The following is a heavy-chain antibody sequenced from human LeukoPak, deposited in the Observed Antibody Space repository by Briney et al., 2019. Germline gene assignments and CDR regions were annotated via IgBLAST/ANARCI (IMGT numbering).Heavy chain of an antibody. CDR3: ARDRPYFDY. CDR1: GFTFGSSA. Sequence: GGSLSLSCAASGFTFGSSAMSWVRQAPGKGLEWVSAVSNSGGSTFYADSVMGRFTISRDNSRNTLYLQMNSLRAEYTAVYYCARDRPYFDYWGQGTLVTVSS. J-gene: IGHJ4*02. V-gene: IGHV3-23*01. CDR2: VSNSGGST.